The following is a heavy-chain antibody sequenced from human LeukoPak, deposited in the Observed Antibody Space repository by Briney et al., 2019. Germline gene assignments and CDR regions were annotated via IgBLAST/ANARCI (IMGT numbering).Heavy chain of an antibody. CDR1: GFTFSSYG. Sequence: PGGSLRLSCAASGFTFSSYGMHWVRQAPGKGLEWVTFIRYDGSNKYYADSVKGRFTISRDNSKNTLYLQMNSLRAEDTAVYYCAKEDYYDSSGYYFDYWGQGTLVTASS. V-gene: IGHV3-30*02. CDR3: AKEDYYDSSGYYFDY. CDR2: IRYDGSNK. D-gene: IGHD3-22*01. J-gene: IGHJ4*02.